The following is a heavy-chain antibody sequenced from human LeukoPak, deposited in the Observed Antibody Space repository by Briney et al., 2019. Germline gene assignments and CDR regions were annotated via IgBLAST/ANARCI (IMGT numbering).Heavy chain of an antibody. V-gene: IGHV3-11*05. J-gene: IGHJ4*02. D-gene: IGHD4-17*01. CDR2: ISGSGSYT. Sequence: SGGSLRLSCAASGFTFSDYYMSWIRQAPGKGLEWVSFISGSGSYTKYADSVKGRFTVSRDNAKNSLSLQMNNLRVDDTAVYYCARDKVPLGDYVDYWGQGTLVTVSS. CDR3: ARDKVPLGDYVDY. CDR1: GFTFSDYY.